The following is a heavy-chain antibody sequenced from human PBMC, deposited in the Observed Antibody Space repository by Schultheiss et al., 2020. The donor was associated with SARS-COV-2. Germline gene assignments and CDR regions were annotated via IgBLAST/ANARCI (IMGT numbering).Heavy chain of an antibody. D-gene: IGHD2-2*01. CDR1: GYTFTSYY. CDR2: IIPIFGTA. CDR3: ARMGCSSTSCNFDY. J-gene: IGHJ4*02. V-gene: IGHV1-69*13. Sequence: SVKVSCKASGYTFTSYYMHWVRQAPGQGLEWMGGIIPIFGTANYAQKFQGRVTITADESTSTAYMELSSLRSEDTAVYYCARMGCSSTSCNFDYWGQGTLVTVSS.